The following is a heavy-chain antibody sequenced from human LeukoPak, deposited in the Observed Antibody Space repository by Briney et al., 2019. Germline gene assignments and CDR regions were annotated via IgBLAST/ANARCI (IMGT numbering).Heavy chain of an antibody. Sequence: GGSLRLSCAASGFTFSKMNWVRQAPGKGLEWVSAISGSGGSTYYADSVKGRFTISRDNSKNTLYLQMNSLRAEDTAVYYCAKDRKRYFDWLIPFDPWGQGTLVTVSS. V-gene: IGHV3-23*01. CDR2: ISGSGGST. D-gene: IGHD3-9*01. CDR1: GFTFSK. J-gene: IGHJ5*02. CDR3: AKDRKRYFDWLIPFDP.